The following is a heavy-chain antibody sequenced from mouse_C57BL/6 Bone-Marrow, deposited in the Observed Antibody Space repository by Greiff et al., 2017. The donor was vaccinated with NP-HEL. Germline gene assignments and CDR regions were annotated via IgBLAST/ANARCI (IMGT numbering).Heavy chain of an antibody. CDR2: FHPYNDDT. Sequence: VQLQQSGAELVKPGASVKMSCKASGYTFTTYPIEWMKQSHGKCLEWIGNFHPYNDDTKYNAKFKGKATLTAEKSSSTVYLDLSRLTSEDFAVYYVERRSNFDYTMDYWGQGTSVTVSS. CDR3: ERRSNFDYTMDY. J-gene: IGHJ4*01. D-gene: IGHD1-1*01. V-gene: IGHV1-47*01. CDR1: GYTFTTYP.